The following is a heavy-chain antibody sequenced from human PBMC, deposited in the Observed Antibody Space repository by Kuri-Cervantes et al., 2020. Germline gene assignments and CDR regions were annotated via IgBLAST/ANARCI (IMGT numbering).Heavy chain of an antibody. Sequence: KVSCKGSGCSFTSYWIGWVRQMPGKGLEWMGIIYPGDSDTRYSPSFQGQVTISADRSISTAYLQWSSLKASDTAIYYCARRVTEVTTGENWFDPWGEGTLVTVSS. J-gene: IGHJ5*02. D-gene: IGHD4-17*01. CDR2: IYPGDSDT. V-gene: IGHV5-51*01. CDR1: GCSFTSYW. CDR3: ARRVTEVTTGENWFDP.